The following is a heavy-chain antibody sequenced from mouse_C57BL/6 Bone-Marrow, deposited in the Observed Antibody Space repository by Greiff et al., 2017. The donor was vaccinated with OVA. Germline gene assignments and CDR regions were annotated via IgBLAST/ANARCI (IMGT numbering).Heavy chain of an antibody. D-gene: IGHD1-1*02. V-gene: IGHV1-50*01. Sequence: VQLQQPGAELVKPGASVKLSCKASGYTFTSYWMQWVKQRPGQGLEWIGEIDPSDSYTNYNQKFKGKATLTVDTSSSTAYMQLSSLTSEDSAVYYGARPWPPWSWGQGTTLTVSS. CDR1: GYTFTSYW. CDR3: ARPWPPWS. CDR2: IDPSDSYT. J-gene: IGHJ2*01.